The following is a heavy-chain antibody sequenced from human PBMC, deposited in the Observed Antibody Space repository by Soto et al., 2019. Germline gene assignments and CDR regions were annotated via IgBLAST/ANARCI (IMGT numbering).Heavy chain of an antibody. CDR3: AKDPLGSKVTQYFDY. V-gene: IGHV3-23*01. D-gene: IGHD4-17*01. Sequence: WGSLGLTCVSSGFTFSSYAMSWVRQAPGKGLDLVSAISGSGGSTYYADSVKGRFTISRDNSKNTLYLQMNSLRAEDTAVYYCAKDPLGSKVTQYFDYWGQGTMVTVSS. J-gene: IGHJ4*02. CDR1: GFTFSSYA. CDR2: ISGSGGST.